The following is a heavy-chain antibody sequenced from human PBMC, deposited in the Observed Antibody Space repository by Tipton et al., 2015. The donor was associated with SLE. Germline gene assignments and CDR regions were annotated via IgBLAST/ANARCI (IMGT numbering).Heavy chain of an antibody. Sequence: TLSLTCTVSGGSFSSGSYHWSWIRQPAGKGLEWIGQMFSSGTTNYNPSLKSRVTVSVDTSKSQFSLKLTSVTAADTAVYYCARPGISGRRYFDYWGRGTLVAVSS. J-gene: IGHJ4*02. CDR1: GGSFSSGSYH. CDR2: MFSSGTT. V-gene: IGHV4-61*09. D-gene: IGHD3-10*01. CDR3: ARPGISGRRYFDY.